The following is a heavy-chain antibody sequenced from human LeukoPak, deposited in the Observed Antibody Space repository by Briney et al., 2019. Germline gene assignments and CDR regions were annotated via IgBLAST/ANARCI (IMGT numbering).Heavy chain of an antibody. V-gene: IGHV4-59*01. CDR3: ARRSRGYYYDSSGYYYDY. Sequence: SETLSLTCTVSGGSISSYYWSWIRQPPGKGLEWIGYIYYSGGTNYNPSLKSRVTISVGTSKNQFSLKLSSVTAADTAVYYCARRSRGYYYDSSGYYYDYWGQGTLVTVSS. J-gene: IGHJ4*02. CDR2: IYYSGGT. CDR1: GGSISSYY. D-gene: IGHD3-22*01.